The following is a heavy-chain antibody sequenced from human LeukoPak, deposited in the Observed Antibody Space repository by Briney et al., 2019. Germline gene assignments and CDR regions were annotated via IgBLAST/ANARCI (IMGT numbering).Heavy chain of an antibody. V-gene: IGHV3-7*01. D-gene: IGHD3-10*02. CDR2: IKQDGSEK. CDR1: GFTFSSYW. J-gene: IGHJ3*02. Sequence: PGGSLRLSCAASGFTFSSYWMSWVRQAPGKGLEWVANIKQDGSEKYYVDSVKGRFTISRDNAKNSLYLQMNSLRAEDTAVYYCARDNCVRGDDAFDIWGQGTMVTVSS. CDR3: ARDNCVRGDDAFDI.